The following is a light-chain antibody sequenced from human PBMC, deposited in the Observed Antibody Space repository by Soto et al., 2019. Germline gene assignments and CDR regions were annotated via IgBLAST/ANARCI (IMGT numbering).Light chain of an antibody. CDR1: TSNIGAGYD. V-gene: IGLV1-40*01. CDR3: QSYDSSLSGSIV. J-gene: IGLJ1*01. CDR2: ANN. Sequence: QSALTQPPSVSGAPGQGVTISCTGSTSNIGAGYDVHWYQQLPGTAPKLLIYANNNRPSGVPDRFSGSKSGTSASLAITGLQAEDEADYYCQSYDSSLSGSIVFGTGTKLTVL.